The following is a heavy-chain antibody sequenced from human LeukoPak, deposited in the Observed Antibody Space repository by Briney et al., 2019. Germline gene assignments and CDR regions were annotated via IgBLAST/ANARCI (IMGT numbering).Heavy chain of an antibody. Sequence: ASVKVSCKASGGTFSSYAISWVRQAPGQGLEWMGGIIPIFGTAKYAQKFQGRVTITADESTSTAYMELSSLGSEDTAVYYCARDAGGSSDYWGQGTLVTVSS. D-gene: IGHD1-26*01. CDR2: IIPIFGTA. CDR1: GGTFSSYA. V-gene: IGHV1-69*13. CDR3: ARDAGGSSDY. J-gene: IGHJ4*02.